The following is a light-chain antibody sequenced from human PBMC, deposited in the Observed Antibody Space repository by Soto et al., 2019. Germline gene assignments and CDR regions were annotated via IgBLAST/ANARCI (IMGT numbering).Light chain of an antibody. CDR1: NSDVGSYNL. V-gene: IGLV2-23*02. CDR2: EVS. J-gene: IGLJ1*01. Sequence: QSALTQPASVSGSPGQSIAISCTGTNSDVGSYNLVSWYQQHPGKAPKLMIYEVSKRPSEVSNRFSGSKSDNTASLTISGLQAEDEADYYCYSYAGSNSYYVFRTGTKLTVL. CDR3: YSYAGSNSYYV.